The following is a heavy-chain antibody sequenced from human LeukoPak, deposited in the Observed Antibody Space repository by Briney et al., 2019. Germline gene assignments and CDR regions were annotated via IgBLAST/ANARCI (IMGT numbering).Heavy chain of an antibody. V-gene: IGHV3-53*01. Sequence: GGSLRLSCVASGLTVNSNDMSWVRQAPGKGLEWVSAIYSCCATYYSDSVKGRFPVSSDDSTNTLYLQMYRLSVEDTAMYYCVSQKWIYAFDIWGHGTMVTVSS. CDR2: IYSCCAT. D-gene: IGHD2-2*03. CDR3: VSQKWIYAFDI. J-gene: IGHJ3*02. CDR1: GLTVNSND.